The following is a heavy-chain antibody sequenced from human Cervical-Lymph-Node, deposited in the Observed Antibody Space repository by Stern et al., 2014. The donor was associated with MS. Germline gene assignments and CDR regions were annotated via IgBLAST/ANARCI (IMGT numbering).Heavy chain of an antibody. CDR1: GFTFSSYS. CDR3: ARGRRGWLAADY. CDR2: ISRSSNTA. D-gene: IGHD6-19*01. J-gene: IGHJ4*02. Sequence: EVQLVESGGNLVQPGGSLRLSCPASGFTFSSYSMNWVRQAPGKGLAWVSYISRSSNTAYCADSVKGRFTISRDNANNSLYLQMNSLRADDTAVYYCARGRRGWLAADYWGQGALVTVSS. V-gene: IGHV3-48*01.